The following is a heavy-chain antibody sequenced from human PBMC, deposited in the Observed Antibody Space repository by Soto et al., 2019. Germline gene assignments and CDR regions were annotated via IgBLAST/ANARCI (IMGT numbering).Heavy chain of an antibody. V-gene: IGHV1-3*01. Sequence: ASVKVSCKASGYTFTTYGMDWVRQAPGQRLEWMGWINAGNGNTKYSQKFQGRVTITRDTSASTAYMELSSLRSEDTAVYYCARVVPDTVVVVADMGHAFDIWGQGVLVTVSS. CDR2: INAGNGNT. D-gene: IGHD2-15*01. CDR3: ARVVPDTVVVVADMGHAFDI. CDR1: GYTFTTYG. J-gene: IGHJ4*02.